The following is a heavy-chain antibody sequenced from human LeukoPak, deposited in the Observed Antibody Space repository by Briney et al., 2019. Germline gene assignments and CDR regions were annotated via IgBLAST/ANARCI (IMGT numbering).Heavy chain of an antibody. CDR3: AKGGRQTAGFDY. V-gene: IGHV3-23*01. CDR1: GFTFSSYA. CDR2: VSSSGGTT. Sequence: PGGSLRLSCAAPGFTFSSYAMSWARQAPGKGLEWVSAVSSSGGTTYYADSVKGRFTISRDNSKNTLYLQMNSLRAEDTAVYYCAKGGRQTAGFDYWGQGTLVTVSS. J-gene: IGHJ4*02. D-gene: IGHD6-25*01.